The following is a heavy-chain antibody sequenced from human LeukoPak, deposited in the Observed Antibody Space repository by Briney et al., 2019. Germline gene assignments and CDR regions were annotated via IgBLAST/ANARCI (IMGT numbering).Heavy chain of an antibody. CDR3: ANWGSYWFDP. Sequence: PGGSLRLSCAASGFTFSNYEMNWVRQAPGKGLEWISYISSSGSTIYYADSVKGRFTISRDNAKKSLYLQMNSLRAEDTAVYYCANWGSYWFDPWGQGTLVTVSS. D-gene: IGHD3-16*01. V-gene: IGHV3-48*03. CDR1: GFTFSNYE. J-gene: IGHJ5*02. CDR2: ISSSGSTI.